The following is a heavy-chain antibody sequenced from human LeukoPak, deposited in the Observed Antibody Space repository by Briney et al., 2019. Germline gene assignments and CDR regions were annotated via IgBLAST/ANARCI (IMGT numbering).Heavy chain of an antibody. CDR2: IYYSGSS. V-gene: IGHV4-30-4*07. J-gene: IGHJ6*03. CDR1: GGSISSDGYS. CDR3: ARHKMVRGIGYYYYMDV. Sequence: PSETLSLTCAVSGGSISSDGYSWSWIRQPPGKGLEWIGYIYYSGSSYYNPSLTSRVTISVDTSKNQFSLKLSSVTAADTAVFYCARHKMVRGIGYYYYMDVWGKGTTVTISS. D-gene: IGHD3-10*01.